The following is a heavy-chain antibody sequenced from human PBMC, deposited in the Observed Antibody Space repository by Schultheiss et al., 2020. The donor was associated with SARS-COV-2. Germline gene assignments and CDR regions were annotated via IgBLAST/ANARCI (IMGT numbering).Heavy chain of an antibody. D-gene: IGHD3-10*01. J-gene: IGHJ4*02. CDR2: IYSGGST. CDR3: ARTLWFRESPFDY. CDR1: GFSFSSYG. V-gene: IGHV3-53*01. Sequence: GGSLRLSCAASGFSFSSYGMSWVRQAPGKGLEWVSVIYSGGSTYYADSVKGRFTISRDNSKNTLYLQMNSLRAEDTAVYYCARTLWFRESPFDYWGQGTLVTVSS.